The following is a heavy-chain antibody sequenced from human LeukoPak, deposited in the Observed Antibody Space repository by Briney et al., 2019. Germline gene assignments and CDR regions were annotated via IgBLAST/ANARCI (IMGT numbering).Heavy chain of an antibody. J-gene: IGHJ4*02. CDR2: IYYSGST. CDR1: GGSISSYY. CDR3: ARDRGNGWNHPVD. V-gene: IGHV4-59*12. Sequence: SETLSLTCTVSGGSISSYYWSWIRQPPGKGLEWIGYIYYSGSTNYNPSLKSRVTISVDTSKNQFSLKLSSVTPEDTAVYYCARDRGNGWNHPVDWGQGTLVTVSS. D-gene: IGHD6-19*01.